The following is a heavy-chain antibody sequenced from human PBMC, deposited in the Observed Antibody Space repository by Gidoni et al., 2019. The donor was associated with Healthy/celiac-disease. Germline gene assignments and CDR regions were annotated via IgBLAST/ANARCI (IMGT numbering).Heavy chain of an antibody. V-gene: IGHV1-24*01. CDR1: GYTLTELS. CDR3: ATGPTSPKGGMDV. Sequence: QVQLVQSGAEVKKPGASVKVSCKVSGYTLTELSMHWVRQAPGKGLEWMGGFDPEDGETIYAQKFQGRVTMIEDTSTDTAYMELSSLRSEDTAVYYCATGPTSPKGGMDVWGQGTTVTVSS. CDR2: FDPEDGET. J-gene: IGHJ6*02.